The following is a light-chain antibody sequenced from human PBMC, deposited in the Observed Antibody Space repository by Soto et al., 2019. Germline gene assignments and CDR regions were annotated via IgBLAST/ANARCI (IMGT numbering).Light chain of an antibody. CDR1: QGISSY. CDR3: QQLNSYSLT. V-gene: IGKV1-9*01. Sequence: DIQLTQSPSFLSASVGDRVTITCRASQGISSYLVWYQQKPGKAPKLLIYAAPTLQSGVPSRFSGSGSGTECALTISSLQPEDFATYYCQQLNSYSLTFGGGTKVEIK. J-gene: IGKJ4*01. CDR2: AAP.